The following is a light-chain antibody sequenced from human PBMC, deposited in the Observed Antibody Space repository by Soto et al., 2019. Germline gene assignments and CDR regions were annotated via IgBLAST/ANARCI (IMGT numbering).Light chain of an antibody. CDR2: GAS. CDR1: QSVSSSY. V-gene: IGKV3-20*01. J-gene: IGKJ1*01. CDR3: QQYGSSPPT. Sequence: EFVLTQSPGTLSLSPGEGATLSCRASQSVSSSYLAWYQQKPGQAPRLLIYGASNRATGIPDRFSGSGSGTDFTLTISRLEPEDFAVYYCQQYGSSPPTFGQGTKVEIK.